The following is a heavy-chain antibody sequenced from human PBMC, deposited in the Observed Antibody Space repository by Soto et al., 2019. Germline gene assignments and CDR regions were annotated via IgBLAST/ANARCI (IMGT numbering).Heavy chain of an antibody. V-gene: IGHV3-73*01. CDR3: TRPTMKNDYGDPKYYYYYYYMDV. J-gene: IGHJ6*03. CDR1: GFTFSGSA. Sequence: GGSLRLSCAASGFTFSGSAMHWVRQASGKGLEWVGRIRSKANSYATAYAASVKGRFTISRDDSKNTAYLQMNSLKTEDTAVYYCTRPTMKNDYGDPKYYYYYYYMDVWGKGTTVTVSS. D-gene: IGHD4-17*01. CDR2: IRSKANSYAT.